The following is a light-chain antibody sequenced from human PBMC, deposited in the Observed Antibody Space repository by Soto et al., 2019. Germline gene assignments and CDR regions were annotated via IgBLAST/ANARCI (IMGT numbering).Light chain of an antibody. J-gene: IGKJ2*01. V-gene: IGKV3-20*01. Sequence: EMVLTQSPGTLSLSPGERATLSCRASQSVSSSYLAWYQQKPGQAPRLLIYGASSRATGIPDRFSGSGSGTDFTLTISRLEPEDFAVYYCQQYGSSPNTFGQGTQLEIK. CDR1: QSVSSSY. CDR2: GAS. CDR3: QQYGSSPNT.